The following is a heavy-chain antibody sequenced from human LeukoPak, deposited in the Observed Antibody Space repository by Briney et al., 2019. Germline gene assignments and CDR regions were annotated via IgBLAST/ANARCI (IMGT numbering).Heavy chain of an antibody. Sequence: ASVKVSCKASGYTFTSYGISWVRQAPGRGLEWMGWISAYNGNTNYAQKLQGRVTMTTDTSTSTAYMELRSLRSDDTAVYYCARDLYYYGSGSYYMVAYWGQGTLVTVSS. CDR2: ISAYNGNT. CDR1: GYTFTSYG. V-gene: IGHV1-18*01. CDR3: ARDLYYYGSGSYYMVAY. D-gene: IGHD3-10*01. J-gene: IGHJ4*02.